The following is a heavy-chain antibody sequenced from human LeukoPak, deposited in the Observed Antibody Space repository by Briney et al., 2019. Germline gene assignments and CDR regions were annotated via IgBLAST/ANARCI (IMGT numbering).Heavy chain of an antibody. Sequence: SGPTLVNPTQTLTLTFTFSGFSLSTSGVGVGWIRQPPGKALEWLALIYWDDDKRYSPSLKSRLTITKHTSKNQVVLTMTNIDPVDTATYYCAHSDRIFLRRGFDYWGQGTLVTVSS. CDR2: IYWDDDK. D-gene: IGHD3-3*01. V-gene: IGHV2-5*02. CDR3: AHSDRIFLRRGFDY. J-gene: IGHJ4*02. CDR1: GFSLSTSGVG.